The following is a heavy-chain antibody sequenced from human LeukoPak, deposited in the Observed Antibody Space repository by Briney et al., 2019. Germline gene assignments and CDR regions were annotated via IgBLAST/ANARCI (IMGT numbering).Heavy chain of an antibody. D-gene: IGHD5-24*01. CDR2: IYGGGST. Sequence: GGSLRLSCAASGFTFSNKYMSWVRQAPGKGLEWISVIYGGGSTSYADSVKGRFTISRDNSKNPLYLQMNSLRADDTAVYYCARDRSDGNYYMVVWGKGTTVTVSS. CDR1: GFTFSNKY. J-gene: IGHJ6*03. CDR3: ARDRSDGNYYMVV. V-gene: IGHV3-53*01.